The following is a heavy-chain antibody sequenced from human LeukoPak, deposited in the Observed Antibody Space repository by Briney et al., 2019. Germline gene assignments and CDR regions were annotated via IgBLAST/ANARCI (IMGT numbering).Heavy chain of an antibody. CDR2: IRESGSGT. V-gene: IGHV3-23*01. J-gene: IGHJ4*02. Sequence: GGSLRLSCAASGFTFSSYPMTWVRQAPGQGLEWVSGIRESGSGTYYADSVKGRFTISRDNSKNTLYLQMNSLRAEGKALYYCAKHSGINGWYNDYWGQGILVTVSS. D-gene: IGHD6-19*01. CDR3: AKHSGINGWYNDY. CDR1: GFTFSSYP.